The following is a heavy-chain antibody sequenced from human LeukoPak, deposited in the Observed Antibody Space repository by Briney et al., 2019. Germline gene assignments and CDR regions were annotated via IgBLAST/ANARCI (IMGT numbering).Heavy chain of an antibody. CDR1: GFNFSNYS. J-gene: IGHJ4*02. V-gene: IGHV3-21*01. D-gene: IGHD2-2*01. CDR2: ISSSASYN. CDR3: ARDTPGEESH. Sequence: GGSLRLSCAASGFNFSNYSMNWVRQAPGKGLEWVSAISSSASYNYYADSVKGRFTISRDNAKNSLYLQMNSLRAEDTAVYYCARDTPGEESHWGQGTLVTVSS.